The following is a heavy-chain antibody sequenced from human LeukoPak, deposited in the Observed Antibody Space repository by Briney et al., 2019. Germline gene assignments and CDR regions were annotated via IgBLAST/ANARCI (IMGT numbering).Heavy chain of an antibody. CDR1: GASLSGYY. Sequence: SETLSLTCEVSGASLSGYYWSWIRQAPRKGLEWIGEISHSGSTNYNPSLKSRVTISAHTSKNQFSLKLSSVIGADTAVYFCARNGWGSGSYWFYWGQGTLVTVSA. J-gene: IGHJ4*02. V-gene: IGHV4-34*01. D-gene: IGHD3-10*01. CDR2: ISHSGST. CDR3: ARNGWGSGSYWFY.